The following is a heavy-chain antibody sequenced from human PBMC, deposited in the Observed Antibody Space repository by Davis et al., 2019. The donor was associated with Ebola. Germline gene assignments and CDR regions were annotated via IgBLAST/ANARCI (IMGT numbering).Heavy chain of an antibody. CDR1: GFTFSTYA. CDR3: ARLTQPMYGYYYYGMDV. CDR2: ISYDGSNR. D-gene: IGHD2-8*01. V-gene: IGHV3-30-3*01. Sequence: PGGSLRLSCAASGFTFSTYAMHWVRQAPGKGLEWVAVISYDGSNRYYADSVKGRFIISRDNSKNTLYLQMNSLRAEDTAVYYCARLTQPMYGYYYYGMDVWGLGTTVTVSS. J-gene: IGHJ6*02.